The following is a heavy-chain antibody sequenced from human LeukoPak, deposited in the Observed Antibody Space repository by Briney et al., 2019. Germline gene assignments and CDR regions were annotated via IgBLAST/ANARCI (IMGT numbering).Heavy chain of an antibody. Sequence: SVKVSCKASGGTFSSYAISWVRQAPGQGLEWMGRIIPILGIANYAQKFQGRVTITADKSTSTAYMELSSLRSEDTAVYYCATAAAAAPDAFDIWGQGTMVTVSS. J-gene: IGHJ3*02. D-gene: IGHD6-13*01. CDR3: ATAAAAAPDAFDI. CDR1: GGTFSSYA. V-gene: IGHV1-69*04. CDR2: IIPILGIA.